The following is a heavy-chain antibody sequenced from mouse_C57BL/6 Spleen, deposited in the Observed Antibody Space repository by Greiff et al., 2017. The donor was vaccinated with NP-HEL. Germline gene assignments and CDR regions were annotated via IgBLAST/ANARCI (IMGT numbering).Heavy chain of an antibody. J-gene: IGHJ3*01. CDR1: GYTFTSYW. CDR2: IDPSDSET. D-gene: IGHD3-2*02. Sequence: QVHVKQPGAELVRPGSSVKLSCKASGYTFTSYWMHWVKQRPIQGLEWIGNIDPSDSETHYNQKFKDKATLTVDKSSSTAYMQLSSLTSEDSAVYYCARLGGSSGWAYWGQGTLVTVSA. CDR3: ARLGGSSGWAY. V-gene: IGHV1-52*01.